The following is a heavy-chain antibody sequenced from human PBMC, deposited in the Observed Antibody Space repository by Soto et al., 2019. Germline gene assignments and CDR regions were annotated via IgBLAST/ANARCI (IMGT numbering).Heavy chain of an antibody. V-gene: IGHV1-18*01. CDR3: AKLGYCSGGSFYPYYYYYFGMDG. Sequence: QVQLVQSGAEVKKPGASVKVSCKASGYTFTSYGISWVRQAPGQGLEWMGWISAYNGNTNYAQKLQGRVTMTTDTSPSTAPMELRSLRCDDTDVYYCAKLGYCSGGSFYPYYYYYFGMDGWGQGTTVTVSS. J-gene: IGHJ6*02. CDR2: ISAYNGNT. CDR1: GYTFTSYG. D-gene: IGHD2-15*01.